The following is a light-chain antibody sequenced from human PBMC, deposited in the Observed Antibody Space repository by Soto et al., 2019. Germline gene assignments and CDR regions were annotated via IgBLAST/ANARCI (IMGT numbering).Light chain of an antibody. CDR1: QSISRY. V-gene: IGKV1-39*01. CDR3: QQNYGTPGT. J-gene: IGKJ1*01. Sequence: DIQLTQSPSSLSASVGDRITITCRSSQSISRYLNWYQQRPGTAPKVLIFGATSLQSGVPSRFSCSGSGTEFTLTISSLQPEDFATYYCQQNYGTPGTFGQGTKVDVK. CDR2: GAT.